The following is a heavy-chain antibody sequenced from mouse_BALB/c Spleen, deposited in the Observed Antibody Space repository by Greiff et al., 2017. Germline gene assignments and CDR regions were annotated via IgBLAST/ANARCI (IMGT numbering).Heavy chain of an antibody. CDR2: IWSGGST. CDR1: GFSFTSYG. J-gene: IGHJ4*01. V-gene: IGHV2-2*02. D-gene: IGHD3-1*01. Sequence: QVQLKESGPGLVQPSQSLSITCTASGFSFTSYGVHWVRQSPGKGLEWLGVIWSGGSTDYNAAFISRLSISKDNSKSQVFFNMNRLQANDTAIYYCARKELDAMDYWGQGTSVTVSA. CDR3: ARKELDAMDY.